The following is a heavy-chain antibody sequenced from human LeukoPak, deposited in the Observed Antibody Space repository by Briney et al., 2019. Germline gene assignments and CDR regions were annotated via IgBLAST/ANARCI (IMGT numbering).Heavy chain of an antibody. J-gene: IGHJ5*02. V-gene: IGHV4-31*03. Sequence: PSETLSLTCTVSGGSISSGGYYWSWIRQHPGKGLEWIGYIYYSGSTYYNPSLKSRVTISVDTSKNQFSLKLSSVTAADTAVYYCARDPSGGNSGWFDPWGQGTLVTVSS. CDR2: IYYSGST. D-gene: IGHD4-23*01. CDR1: GGSISSGGYY. CDR3: ARDPSGGNSGWFDP.